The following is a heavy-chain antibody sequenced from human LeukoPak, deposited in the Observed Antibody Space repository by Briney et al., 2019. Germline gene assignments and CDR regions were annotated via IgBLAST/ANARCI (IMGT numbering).Heavy chain of an antibody. CDR3: ARDASHGFDI. D-gene: IGHD6-6*01. Sequence: ASVKVSCEASGYPFTAYYMHWVRQAPGQGLEWMGWINPNTGGTNYAQNFQGRVTMTRDTSINTAYVDLSSLISDDTAVYYCARDASHGFDIWGQGTMVTVSS. CDR2: INPNTGGT. CDR1: GYPFTAYY. J-gene: IGHJ3*02. V-gene: IGHV1-2*02.